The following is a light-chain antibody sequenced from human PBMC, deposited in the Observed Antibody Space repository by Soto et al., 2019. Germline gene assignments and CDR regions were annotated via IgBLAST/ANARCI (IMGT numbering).Light chain of an antibody. CDR3: QVWDSTSDHPYV. J-gene: IGLJ1*01. Sequence: SYELTQPPSVSVAPGQTAIITCGGNNIGGKHVRWYQQKPGQAPILVIYDDSDRPSGIPERFSGSNSGNTASLTITRVEAGDEADYYCQVWDSTSDHPYVFATGTKVTVL. CDR2: DDS. CDR1: NIGGKH. V-gene: IGLV3-21*02.